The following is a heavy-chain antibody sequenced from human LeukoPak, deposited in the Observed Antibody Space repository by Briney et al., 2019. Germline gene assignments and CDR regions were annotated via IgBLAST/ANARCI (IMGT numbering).Heavy chain of an antibody. V-gene: IGHV3-23*01. D-gene: IGHD4-23*01. CDR1: GFNFADHA. CDR2: ISGISGSTT. Sequence: GGSLRLSCAASGFNFADHAMRWVRQAPGKGLEWVSAISGISGSTTIYADSVKGRFAISRDNSRNTLFLQMNSLRAEDTAVYYCYGANAEHWGQGTLVTVSS. J-gene: IGHJ1*01. CDR3: YGANAEH.